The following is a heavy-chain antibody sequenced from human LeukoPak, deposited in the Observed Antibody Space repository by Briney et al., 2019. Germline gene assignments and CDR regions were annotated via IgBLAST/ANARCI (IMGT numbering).Heavy chain of an antibody. D-gene: IGHD5-18*01. J-gene: IGHJ3*02. V-gene: IGHV3-53*01. CDR2: IYSGGST. CDR1: GFTVSSNY. CDR3: AKDVRKVAWIQLWKNAFDI. Sequence: GGSLRLSXAASGFTVSSNYMSWVRQAPGKGLEWVSVIYSGGSTDYADSVKGRFTISRDNSKNTLYLQMNSVRAEYTAVYDCAKDVRKVAWIQLWKNAFDIWGQGTMVTVSS.